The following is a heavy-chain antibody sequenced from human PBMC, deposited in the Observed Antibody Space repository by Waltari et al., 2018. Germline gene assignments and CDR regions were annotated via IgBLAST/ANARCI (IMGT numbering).Heavy chain of an antibody. V-gene: IGHV1-46*01. CDR2: INPSGGHT. J-gene: IGHJ3*02. Sequence: QVQLVQSGAEVKRPGASVTVSCKESGFTFPNLYMHWGRQAPGQGLEWMGIINPSGGHTNYAQQFQGRITVTRDTSTSTTYMELRTLESDDTAVYYCARDQRAVPTASIYAFEIWGQGTVVTVSS. CDR1: GFTFPNLY. CDR3: ARDQRAVPTASIYAFEI. D-gene: IGHD6-19*01.